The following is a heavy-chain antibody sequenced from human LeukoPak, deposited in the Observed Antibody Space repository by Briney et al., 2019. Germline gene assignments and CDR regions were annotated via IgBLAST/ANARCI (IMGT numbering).Heavy chain of an antibody. CDR1: GASITSYY. CDR3: ARLSIVGATNFDY. J-gene: IGHJ4*02. Sequence: SSETLSLTCTVSGASITSYYWSWIRQPPGKGQEWIGYIYYSGSTTYKPSLKSRVTISVDTSKNQFSLKLSSVTAADTAVYYCARLSIVGATNFDYWGQGTLVTVSS. D-gene: IGHD1-26*01. V-gene: IGHV4-59*08. CDR2: IYYSGST.